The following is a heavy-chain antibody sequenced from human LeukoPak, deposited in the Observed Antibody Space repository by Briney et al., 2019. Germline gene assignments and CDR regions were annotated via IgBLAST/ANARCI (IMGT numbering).Heavy chain of an antibody. V-gene: IGHV4-38-2*02. D-gene: IGHD3-10*01. Sequence: SETLSLTCTVSGYSISSGYYWGWIRQPPGKGLEWIGSIYYSGSTYYNPSLKSRVTISVDTSKNQFSLKLSSVTAADTAVYYCARHVSGAVDYWGQGTLVTVSS. J-gene: IGHJ4*02. CDR2: IYYSGST. CDR3: ARHVSGAVDY. CDR1: GYSISSGYY.